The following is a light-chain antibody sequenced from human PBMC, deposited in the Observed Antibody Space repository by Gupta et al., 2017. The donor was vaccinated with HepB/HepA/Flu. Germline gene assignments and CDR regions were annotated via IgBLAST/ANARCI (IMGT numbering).Light chain of an antibody. CDR1: SGHSSYA. CDR3: QTWGTGIEV. Sequence: QLVVTQSPSASASLGASVKLTCTLSSGHSSYAIAWHQQQPEKGPRYLMKVNSDGSHIKGDGIPDRFSGSSPGAERYLTISSLQSEDGADYYCQTWGTGIEVFGGGTKLTVL. CDR2: VNSDGSH. V-gene: IGLV4-69*01. J-gene: IGLJ3*02.